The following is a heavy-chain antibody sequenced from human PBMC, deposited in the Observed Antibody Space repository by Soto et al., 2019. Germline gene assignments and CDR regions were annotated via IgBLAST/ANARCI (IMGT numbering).Heavy chain of an antibody. D-gene: IGHD3-10*01. V-gene: IGHV1-18*04. Sequence: ASVRVSCKASGYTFTSYGISWVRQAPGQGLEWMGWISAYNGNTNYAQKLQGRVTMTTDTSTSTAYMELRSLRSDDTAVYYCARDRGPTVYYYYGMDVWGQGTTVTVSS. CDR1: GYTFTSYG. CDR2: ISAYNGNT. J-gene: IGHJ6*02. CDR3: ARDRGPTVYYYYGMDV.